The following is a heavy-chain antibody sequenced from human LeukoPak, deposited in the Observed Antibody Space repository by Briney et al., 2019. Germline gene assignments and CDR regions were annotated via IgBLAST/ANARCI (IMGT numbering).Heavy chain of an antibody. V-gene: IGHV1-18*01. CDR1: GYTFTSYG. CDR3: ARHPDITIIRGADFDN. J-gene: IGHJ4*02. Sequence: GASVKVSCKASGYTFTSYGISWVRQAPGQGLEWMGWISPYNGNTKYAQKLQGRVTMTTDTSTRIAYMELRSPRSDDTAVYYCARHPDITIIRGADFDNWGQGTLVTVSS. CDR2: ISPYNGNT. D-gene: IGHD3-10*01.